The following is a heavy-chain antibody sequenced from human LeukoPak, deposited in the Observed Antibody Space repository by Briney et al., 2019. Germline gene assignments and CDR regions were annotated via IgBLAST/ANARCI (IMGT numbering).Heavy chain of an antibody. D-gene: IGHD1-1*01. CDR2: IWYDGSNK. J-gene: IGHJ4*02. CDR1: GLTVSNNY. V-gene: IGHV3-33*03. CDR3: ATSRTFDY. Sequence: GGSLRLSCAVSGLTVSNNYMSWVRQAPGKGLEWVAVIWYDGSNKYYADSVKGRFTISRDNAKNTVYLQMNSLRAEDTAVYYCATSRTFDYWGQGTLVTVSS.